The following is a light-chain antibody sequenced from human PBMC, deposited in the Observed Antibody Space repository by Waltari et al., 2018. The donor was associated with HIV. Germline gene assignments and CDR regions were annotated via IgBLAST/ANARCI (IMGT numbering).Light chain of an antibody. CDR2: YAS. Sequence: EIVLTQSPDFQSVTPKEKVTITCRASQSIGSSLHWYQQKPGQSPKLRIKYASQTFSGVPSRFSGSKSGTEFTLTISSLEPGDAATYFCHQSSGLPRTFGQGTKVEI. J-gene: IGKJ1*01. CDR1: QSIGSS. V-gene: IGKV6-21*01. CDR3: HQSSGLPRT.